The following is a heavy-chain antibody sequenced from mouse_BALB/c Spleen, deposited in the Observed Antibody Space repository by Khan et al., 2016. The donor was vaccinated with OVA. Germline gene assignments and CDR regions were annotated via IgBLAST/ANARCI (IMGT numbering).Heavy chain of an antibody. V-gene: IGHV1S132*01. CDR1: GYIFTSYW. CDR2: IYPGTDNT. Sequence: QVQLQQSGAELMRPGASVKLSCKTSGYIFTSYWIHWVKQRSGQGLEWIARIYPGTDNTYYNEKFKDKATLTADKSSTTAYMQISSLTSEDSAVDYCAREERLYYFDYWGQGTTLTVSS. CDR3: AREERLYYFDY. J-gene: IGHJ2*01.